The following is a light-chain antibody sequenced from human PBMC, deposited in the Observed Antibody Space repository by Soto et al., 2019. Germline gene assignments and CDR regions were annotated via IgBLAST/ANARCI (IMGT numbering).Light chain of an antibody. Sequence: QSALTQPASVSGSPGQSITISCTGTSSDIGAYDYVSWYQQHPGKAPKLVIYEVNKRPAGVSKRFSGSKSGDTASLTISGLQAEDEADYYCSSYAGAITFYVFGTGTKLTVL. CDR2: EVN. CDR1: SSDIGAYDY. V-gene: IGLV2-23*02. CDR3: SSYAGAITFYV. J-gene: IGLJ1*01.